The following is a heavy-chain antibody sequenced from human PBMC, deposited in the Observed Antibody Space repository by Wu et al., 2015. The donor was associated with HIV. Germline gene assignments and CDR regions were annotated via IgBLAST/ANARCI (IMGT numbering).Heavy chain of an antibody. Sequence: QVQLVQSGAEVKKPGASVKVSCKASGYTFTSYYMHWVRQAPGQGLEWMGIINPSGGRTNYAQKFQGRVTMTRDTSTSTVYMELSSLKSEDTAVYYCARGGSIREEGDYDFWSGYFCYYWGLGTLVTVSS. V-gene: IGHV1-46*03. CDR1: GYTFTSYY. CDR3: ARGGSIREEGDYDFWSGYFCYY. CDR2: INPSGGRT. J-gene: IGHJ4*02. D-gene: IGHD3-3*01.